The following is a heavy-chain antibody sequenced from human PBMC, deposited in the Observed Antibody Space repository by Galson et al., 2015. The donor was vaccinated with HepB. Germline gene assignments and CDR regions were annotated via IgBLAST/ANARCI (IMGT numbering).Heavy chain of an antibody. CDR3: ARDPIGSGWYLGWFDP. CDR2: INAGNGNT. V-gene: IGHV1-3*01. J-gene: IGHJ5*02. CDR1: GYTFTSYA. Sequence: SVKVSCKASGYTFTSYAMHWVRQAPGQRLEWMGWINAGNGNTKYSQKFQGRVTITRDTSASTAYMELSSLRSEDTAVYYCARDPIGSGWYLGWFDPWGQGTLVTVSS. D-gene: IGHD6-19*01.